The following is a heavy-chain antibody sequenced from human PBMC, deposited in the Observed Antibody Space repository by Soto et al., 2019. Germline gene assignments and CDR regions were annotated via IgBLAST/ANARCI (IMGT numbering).Heavy chain of an antibody. D-gene: IGHD2-2*01. CDR1: GFTVSNNY. Sequence: EVQLVESGGGLIQPGGSLRLSCAVSGFTVSNNYMSWVRQAPGKGLEGVSVIYSGGYTAYGDSVKGRFTISRDNSKNTLYFKKNSLGAHHRRVFYGATQPGGGGYWGQGTLVTVSS. V-gene: IGHV3-53*01. CDR3: ATQPGGGGY. J-gene: IGHJ4*02. CDR2: IYSGGYT.